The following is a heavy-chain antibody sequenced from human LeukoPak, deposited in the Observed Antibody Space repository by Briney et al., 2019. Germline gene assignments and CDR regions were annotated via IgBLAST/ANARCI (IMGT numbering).Heavy chain of an antibody. J-gene: IGHJ4*02. CDR3: ARGMATGGRLDY. CDR2: ISWNSGSI. D-gene: IGHD5-24*01. V-gene: IGHV3-9*03. Sequence: GRSLRLSCAASGFTFDDYAMHWVRQAPGKGLEWVSGISWNSGSIGYADSVKGRFTISRDSAKNSLFLQMNSLRAEDMALYYCARGMATGGRLDYWGQGTLVTVSS. CDR1: GFTFDDYA.